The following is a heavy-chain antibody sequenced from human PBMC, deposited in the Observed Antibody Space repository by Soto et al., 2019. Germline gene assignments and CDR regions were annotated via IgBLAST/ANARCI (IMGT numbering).Heavy chain of an antibody. CDR2: IPDTGGDA. J-gene: IGHJ4*02. CDR1: GLTFGSRA. D-gene: IGHD3-10*01. CDR3: ARGSTDSYPGSRIFDF. Sequence: PGGSLRLSCVASGLTFGSRAMSWVRQAPGEGLQWVSTIPDTGGDAKYADSVRGRFVVSRDNSKKTLYLQLTSLTAEDSAMYFCARGSTDSYPGSRIFDFWGRGTLVTVSS. V-gene: IGHV3-23*01.